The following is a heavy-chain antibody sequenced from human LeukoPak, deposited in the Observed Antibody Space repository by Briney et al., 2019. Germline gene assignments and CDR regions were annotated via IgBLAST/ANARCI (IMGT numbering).Heavy chain of an antibody. D-gene: IGHD3-22*01. CDR3: ARDSYFDHSGGDFDY. CDR1: GFTFRSYG. V-gene: IGHV3-33*01. Sequence: RGSLRLSCAASGFTFRSYGMHWVRQAPGKGLEGVAVIWYDGSNKYYADSVKGRFTISRDNSKNTLYLQMNSLRAEDTAMYYCARDSYFDHSGGDFDYWGQGTLVTVSS. J-gene: IGHJ4*02. CDR2: IWYDGSNK.